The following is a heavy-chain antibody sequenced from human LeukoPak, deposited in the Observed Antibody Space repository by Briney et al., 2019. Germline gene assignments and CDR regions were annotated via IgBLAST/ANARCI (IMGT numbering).Heavy chain of an antibody. CDR1: GFTFSTFW. J-gene: IGHJ3*02. CDR3: ARAHCSGRGCYQRYDGFDI. D-gene: IGHD2-15*01. Sequence: GGSLRLSCAASGFTFSTFWMSWVRQAPGKGLEWVAHINQDGSEKYYVDSVKGRFTVSRDNAKSSLFLQMNSLRVEDTAVYYCARAHCSGRGCYQRYDGFDIWGQGTVVTVSS. V-gene: IGHV3-7*01. CDR2: INQDGSEK.